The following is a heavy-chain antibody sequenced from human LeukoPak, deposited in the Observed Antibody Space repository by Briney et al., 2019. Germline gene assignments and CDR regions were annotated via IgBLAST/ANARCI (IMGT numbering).Heavy chain of an antibody. CDR1: GFSFSSYA. V-gene: IGHV3-23*01. CDR2: ISDSGVTT. J-gene: IGHJ4*02. CDR3: AKRLIGAYYFDY. D-gene: IGHD4/OR15-4a*01. Sequence: GGSLTLSCTASGFSFSSYAMSWVRQPPGKGLEWVSCISDSGVTTYYPDSVKGLIIRSRDKSKNKLYLQMNSLRAEDTAVYYCAKRLIGAYYFDYWGQGILVTVSS.